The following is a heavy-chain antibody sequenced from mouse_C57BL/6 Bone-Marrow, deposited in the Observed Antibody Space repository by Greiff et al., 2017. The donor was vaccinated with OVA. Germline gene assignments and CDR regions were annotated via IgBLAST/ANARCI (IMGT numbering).Heavy chain of an antibody. CDR2: IYPGSGNT. Sequence: VQVVESGPELVKPGASVKISCKASGYSFTSYYIHWVKQRPGQGLEWIGWIYPGSGNTKYNEKFKGKATLTADTSSSTAYMQLSSLTSEDSAVYYCARGDAMDYWGQGTSGTVSS. V-gene: IGHV1-66*01. J-gene: IGHJ4*01. CDR1: GYSFTSYY. CDR3: ARGDAMDY.